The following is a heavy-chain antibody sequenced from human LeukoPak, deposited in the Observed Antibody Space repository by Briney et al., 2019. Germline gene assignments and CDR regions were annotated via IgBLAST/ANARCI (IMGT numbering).Heavy chain of an antibody. D-gene: IGHD3-3*01. CDR1: GGSFSGYY. CDR2: INHSGST. V-gene: IGHV4-34*01. Sequence: SETLSLTCAVYGGSFSGYYWSWIRQPPGKGLEWIGEINHSGSTNYNPSLKRRVTISVDTSKNQFSLKLSSVTAADTAVYYCARGDYDFWSGYYSFDYWGQGTLVTVSS. CDR3: ARGDYDFWSGYYSFDY. J-gene: IGHJ4*02.